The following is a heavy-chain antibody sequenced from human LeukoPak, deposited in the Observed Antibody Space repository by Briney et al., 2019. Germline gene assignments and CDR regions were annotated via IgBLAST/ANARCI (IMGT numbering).Heavy chain of an antibody. Sequence: GSSVKVSCKASGGTFSSYAISWVRQAPGQGLEWMGGIIPIFGTANYAQKFQGRVTITADKSTSTAYMELSSLRSEDTAVYYCARRARGVRRVITYYFDYWGQGTLVTVSS. V-gene: IGHV1-69*06. J-gene: IGHJ4*02. CDR1: GGTFSSYA. D-gene: IGHD3-10*01. CDR3: ARRARGVRRVITYYFDY. CDR2: IIPIFGTA.